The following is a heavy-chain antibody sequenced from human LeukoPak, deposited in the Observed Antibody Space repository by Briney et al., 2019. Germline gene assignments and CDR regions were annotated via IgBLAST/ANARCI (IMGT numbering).Heavy chain of an antibody. D-gene: IGHD2-2*01. J-gene: IGHJ6*02. CDR3: AKAKPSIVVVPAAITDYYYYGMDV. V-gene: IGHV3-23*01. Sequence: GGSLRLSCAASGFTFSSYAMSWVRQAPGKGLEWVSAISGSGGSTYYADSVKGQFTISRDNSKNTLYLQMNSLRAEDTAVYYCAKAKPSIVVVPAAITDYYYYGMDVWGQGTTVTVSS. CDR2: ISGSGGST. CDR1: GFTFSSYA.